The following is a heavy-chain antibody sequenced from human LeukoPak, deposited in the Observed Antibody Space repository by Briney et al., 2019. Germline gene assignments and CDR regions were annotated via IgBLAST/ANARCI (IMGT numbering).Heavy chain of an antibody. CDR2: IYYSGST. Sequence: TSQTLSLTCTVSGDSISSGDYYWSWIRQPPGKGLEWIGYIYYSGSTYYNPSLKSRVTISVDTSKNQFSLKLSSVTAADTAVYYCARDLLNEGNHLDYWGQGTLVTVSS. CDR1: GDSISSGDYY. D-gene: IGHD4-23*01. J-gene: IGHJ4*02. V-gene: IGHV4-30-4*01. CDR3: ARDLLNEGNHLDY.